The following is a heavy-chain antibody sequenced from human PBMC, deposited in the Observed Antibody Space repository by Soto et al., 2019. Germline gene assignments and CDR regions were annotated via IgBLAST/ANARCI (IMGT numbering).Heavy chain of an antibody. D-gene: IGHD3-9*01. Sequence: GGSLRLSCAASGFTFSSYAMSWVRQAPGKGLEWVSAISGSGGSTYYADSVKGRFTISRDNSKNTLYLQMNSLRAEDTAVYYCARGRRDWFNYYYMDVWGKGTTVTVSS. CDR1: GFTFSSYA. CDR3: ARGRRDWFNYYYMDV. J-gene: IGHJ6*03. V-gene: IGHV3-23*01. CDR2: ISGSGGST.